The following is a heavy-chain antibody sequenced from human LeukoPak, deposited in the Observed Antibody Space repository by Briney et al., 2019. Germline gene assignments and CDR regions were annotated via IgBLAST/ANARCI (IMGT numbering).Heavy chain of an antibody. CDR2: ISSGTINHS. CDR3: ARETTGRSGSYGRGDY. CDR1: GFICGDYY. V-gene: IGHV3-11*05. Sequence: GSLRLSCKASGFICGDYYMNGIRHAPGKGLEGLSYISSGTINHSNCADSVKGRFTISRDNARNSLYLQMNNLRAEDTAVYYCARETTGRSGSYGRGDYWGQGTLVTVSS. D-gene: IGHD1-26*01. J-gene: IGHJ4*02.